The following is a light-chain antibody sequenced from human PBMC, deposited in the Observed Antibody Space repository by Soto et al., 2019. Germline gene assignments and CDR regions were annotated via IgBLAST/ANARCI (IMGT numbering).Light chain of an antibody. CDR2: DAS. CDR3: QQRGDWPPIT. V-gene: IGKV3-11*01. CDR1: QSISDT. Sequence: EIVMTQSPAPLSVSPGGRATLSCRSSQSISDTLAWYQQKPGQAPRLLMYDASSRATGIPDRFSGSGSGTDFTLTISSLEPEDFSVYYCQQRGDWPPITFGQGTRLEIK. J-gene: IGKJ5*01.